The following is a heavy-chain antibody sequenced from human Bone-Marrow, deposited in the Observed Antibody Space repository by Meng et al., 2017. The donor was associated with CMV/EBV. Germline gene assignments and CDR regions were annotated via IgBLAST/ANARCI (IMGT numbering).Heavy chain of an antibody. Sequence: GESLKISCAGSGFTFSRYAMHWVRQAPGKGLEWVAVIVYDGSNKYYADSVKGRFTISRDNSKNTLYLQMNSLRAEDTAVYYCAKEEWIAVAGTPNGWFDPWGQGTLVTVSS. J-gene: IGHJ5*02. V-gene: IGHV3-30*04. CDR2: IVYDGSNK. D-gene: IGHD6-19*01. CDR1: GFTFSRYA. CDR3: AKEEWIAVAGTPNGWFDP.